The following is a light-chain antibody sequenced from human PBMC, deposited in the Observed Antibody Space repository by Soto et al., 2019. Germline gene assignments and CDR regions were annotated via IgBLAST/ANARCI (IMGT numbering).Light chain of an antibody. V-gene: IGKV4-1*01. J-gene: IGKJ2*03. CDR2: WAS. Sequence: DIVMTQSPDSLAVSLGERATINCKSSQSVLYSSNNKNYLAWYQQKPGQPPKLLIYWASTRESGVPDRFSGSGSGTDVTLTISSLQAEDVAVYYCQQYYLTPLYSFGQGTKLEIK. CDR3: QQYYLTPLYS. CDR1: QSVLYSSNNKNY.